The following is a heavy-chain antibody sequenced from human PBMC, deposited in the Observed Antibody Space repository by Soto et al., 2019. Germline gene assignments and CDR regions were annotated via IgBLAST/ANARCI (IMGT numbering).Heavy chain of an antibody. CDR3: VRPLPSGRNYGLDV. J-gene: IGHJ6*02. CDR1: GLTVSNAC. Sequence: PGGSLRLSCAASGLTVSNACMAWVRQSPGMGLEWVSVIYDNGTTYYADSVKGRFTISRDTSTNTLSLQMDSLRAEDTAVYYCVRPLPSGRNYGLDVWGQWTTVTVSS. V-gene: IGHV3-53*01. D-gene: IGHD3-10*01. CDR2: IYDNGTT.